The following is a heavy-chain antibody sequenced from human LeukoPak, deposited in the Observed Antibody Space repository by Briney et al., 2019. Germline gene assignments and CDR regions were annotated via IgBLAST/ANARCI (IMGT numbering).Heavy chain of an antibody. D-gene: IGHD3-9*01. J-gene: IGHJ4*02. CDR1: GFTFSSYA. CDR3: ARMTTDYDILTGLLGFDY. Sequence: LRLSCAASGFTFSSYAMSWIRQHPGKGLEWIGYIYYSGSTYYNPSLKSRVTISVDTSKNQFSLKLSSVTAADTAVYYCARMTTDYDILTGLLGFDYWGQGTLVTVSS. CDR2: IYYSGST. V-gene: IGHV4-31*02.